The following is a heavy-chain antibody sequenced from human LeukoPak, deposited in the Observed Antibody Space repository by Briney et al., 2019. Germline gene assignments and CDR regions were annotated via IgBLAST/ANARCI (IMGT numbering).Heavy chain of an antibody. Sequence: GGSLRLSCAASGFTFSNYGMHWVRQAPGKGLEWVALIWYDGNNKYYAGPVKGRFTVSRDNSKNTLYLQMNSLRAEDTAVYYCAREGGSSWYYFDYWGQGTLVAVSS. CDR3: AREGGSSWYYFDY. D-gene: IGHD6-13*01. V-gene: IGHV3-33*01. J-gene: IGHJ4*02. CDR1: GFTFSNYG. CDR2: IWYDGNNK.